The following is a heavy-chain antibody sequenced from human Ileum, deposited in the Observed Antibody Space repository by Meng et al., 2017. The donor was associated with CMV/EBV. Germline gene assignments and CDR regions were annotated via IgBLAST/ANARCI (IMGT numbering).Heavy chain of an antibody. D-gene: IGHD1-26*01. J-gene: IGHJ4*02. Sequence: GESLKISRAASGFTFSSYSMNWVRQAPGKGLEWVSFISSSSSYIYYADSVKGRVTISRDNGKNSLYLQMNSLRGEDTAVYYCARDRSGSSYGLIWGQGTLVTVSS. CDR3: ARDRSGSSYGLI. CDR1: GFTFSSYS. V-gene: IGHV3-21*01. CDR2: ISSSSSYI.